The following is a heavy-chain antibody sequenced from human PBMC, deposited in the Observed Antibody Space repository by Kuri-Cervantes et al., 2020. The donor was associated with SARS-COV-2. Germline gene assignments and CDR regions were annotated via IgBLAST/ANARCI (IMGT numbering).Heavy chain of an antibody. CDR1: GYTFTGYY. J-gene: IGHJ4*02. Sequence: ASVKVSCKASGYTFTGYYMHWVRQAPGQGLEWMGWINPNSGGTNYAQKFQGRVTMTRDTSINTAYMELSRLRSDDTAVYYCARVGIYDYSNYRPFDYWGQGTLVTVSS. V-gene: IGHV1-2*02. CDR3: ARVGIYDYSNYRPFDY. CDR2: INPNSGGT. D-gene: IGHD4-11*01.